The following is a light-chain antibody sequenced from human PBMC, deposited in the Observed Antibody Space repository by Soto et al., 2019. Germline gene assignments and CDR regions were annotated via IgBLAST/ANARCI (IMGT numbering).Light chain of an antibody. J-gene: IGKJ5*01. CDR1: QSVTNS. CDR3: QQYNNWPIT. CDR2: GAS. Sequence: EIVLTQSPATLSLSPGERATLSCRASQSVTNSLAWYQQKPGQAPRLLVYGASTRATGIPARFSGGGSGTEFTLTISSLQSEDFAVYYCQQYNNWPITFGQGTRLEIK. V-gene: IGKV3-15*01.